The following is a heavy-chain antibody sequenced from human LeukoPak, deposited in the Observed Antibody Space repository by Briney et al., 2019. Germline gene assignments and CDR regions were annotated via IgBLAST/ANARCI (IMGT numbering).Heavy chain of an antibody. CDR1: GYTLTELS. CDR3: ARGAGAGDYFDY. J-gene: IGHJ4*02. Sequence: ASVKVSCKVSGYTLTELSMHWVRQAPGQGLEWMGWINPNSGGTNYAQKFQGWVTMTRDTSISTAYMELSRLRSDDTAVYYCARGAGAGDYFDYWGQGTLVTVSS. V-gene: IGHV1-2*04. D-gene: IGHD1-26*01. CDR2: INPNSGGT.